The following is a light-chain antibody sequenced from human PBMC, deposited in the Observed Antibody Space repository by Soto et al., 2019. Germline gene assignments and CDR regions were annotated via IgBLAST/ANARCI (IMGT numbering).Light chain of an antibody. J-gene: IGKJ1*01. CDR2: WAS. V-gene: IGKV4-1*01. CDR1: QSVFFRSNKKNY. Sequence: DILMTQSPDSLAVSLGERVTINCRSSQSVFFRSNKKNYLAWYQQKPGQPPKLLISWASSRDSGVPERFSGSGSGTDFTLTITTLQAEDVAFFSCQHYYVTLRTFGQGTKLKSN. CDR3: QHYYVTLRT.